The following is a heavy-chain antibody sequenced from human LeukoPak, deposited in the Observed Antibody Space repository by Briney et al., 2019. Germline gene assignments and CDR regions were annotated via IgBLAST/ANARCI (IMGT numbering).Heavy chain of an antibody. J-gene: IGHJ4*02. CDR3: AREGYDILTGYHRFDY. V-gene: IGHV4-59*12. Sequence: SETLSLTCTVSGGSISSYYWSWIRQPPGKGLEWIGYIYYSGSTNYNPSLKSRVTISVDTSKNQFSLKLSSVTAADTAVYYCAREGYDILTGYHRFDYWGQGTLVTVSS. D-gene: IGHD3-9*01. CDR1: GGSISSYY. CDR2: IYYSGST.